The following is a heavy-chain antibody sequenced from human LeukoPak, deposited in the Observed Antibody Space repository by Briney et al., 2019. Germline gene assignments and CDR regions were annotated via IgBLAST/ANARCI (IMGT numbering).Heavy chain of an antibody. CDR2: ISGDGGST. J-gene: IGHJ4*02. CDR1: GFTFDDYA. D-gene: IGHD6-19*01. CDR3: AKDGGGSGWYFFDY. Sequence: PGGSLRLSCAASGFTFDDYAMHWVRQAPGKGLEWVSLISGDGGSTYHADSVEGRFTISRDNSKKSLYLQMNSLRSEDSALYYCAKDGGGSGWYFFDYWGQGTLDTVSS. V-gene: IGHV3-43*02.